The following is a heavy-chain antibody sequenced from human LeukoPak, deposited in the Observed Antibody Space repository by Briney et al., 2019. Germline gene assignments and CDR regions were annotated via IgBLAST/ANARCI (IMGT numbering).Heavy chain of an antibody. D-gene: IGHD5-24*01. CDR3: ARDEDGPFDY. V-gene: IGHV3-30*02. J-gene: IGHJ4*02. CDR2: IRYDGSNQ. Sequence: PGGSLRLSCAASGFTFSTFVMHWVRQAPGKGLEWVAFIRYDGSNQYYADSVKGRFTISRDNAKNSLYLQMNSLRAEDTAVYYCARDEDGPFDYWGQGTLVTVSS. CDR1: GFTFSTFV.